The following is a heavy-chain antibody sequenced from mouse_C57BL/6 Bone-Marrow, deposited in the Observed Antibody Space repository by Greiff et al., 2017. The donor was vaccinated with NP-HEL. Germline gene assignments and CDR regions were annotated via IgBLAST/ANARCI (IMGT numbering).Heavy chain of an antibody. V-gene: IGHV1-85*01. CDR2: IHPSYGTT. CDR3: ASVGMDY. CDR1: GYTFTSYD. J-gene: IGHJ4*01. Sequence: VQLQQSGPELVKPGASVKLSCKASGYTFTSYDINWVKQRPGQGLEWIGVIHPSYGTTSYNEKFKGKATLTVDPSSSTAYMELHSLTSEDSAVYFCASVGMDYWGQGTSVTVSS.